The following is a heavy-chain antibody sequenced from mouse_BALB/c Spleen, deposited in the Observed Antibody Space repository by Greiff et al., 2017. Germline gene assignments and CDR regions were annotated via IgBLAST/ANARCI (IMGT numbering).Heavy chain of an antibody. CDR3: AGEEYDMDY. CDR1: GYTFSSYW. V-gene: IGHV1-9*01. J-gene: IGHJ2*01. D-gene: IGHD2-14*01. CDR2: ILPGNGST. Sequence: VQLQQSGAELMKPGASVKISCKATGYTFSSYWIEWVKQRPGHGLEWIGEILPGNGSTNYNEKFKGKATFTADTSSNTAYMQLSSLTSEDSGVYYCAGEEYDMDYWGQGTTLTVSS.